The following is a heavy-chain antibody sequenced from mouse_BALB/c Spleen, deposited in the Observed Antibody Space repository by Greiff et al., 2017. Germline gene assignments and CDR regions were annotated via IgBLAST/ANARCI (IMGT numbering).Heavy chain of an antibody. CDR2: IWRGGST. CDR1: GFSLTSYG. CDR3: AKNYDYYGSTYAMDY. V-gene: IGHV2-5-1*01. Sequence: VQLQESGPSLVQPSQSLSITCTVSGFSLTSYGVHWVRQSPGKGLEWLGVIWRGGSTDYNAAFMSRLSITKDNSKSQVFFKMNSLQADDTAIYYCAKNYDYYGSTYAMDYWGQGTSVTVSS. J-gene: IGHJ4*01. D-gene: IGHD1-1*01.